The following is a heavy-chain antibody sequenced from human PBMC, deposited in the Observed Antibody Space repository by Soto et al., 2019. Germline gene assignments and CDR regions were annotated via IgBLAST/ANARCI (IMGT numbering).Heavy chain of an antibody. Sequence: SVKDSCQASVGTFSSYAISWVRQAPGQGLEWMGGIIPIFGTANYAQKFQGRVTITADKSTSTAYMELSSLRSEDTAVYYCARGGMGVVVTATKFDHWGQGTLATVSS. V-gene: IGHV1-69*06. CDR1: VGTFSSYA. J-gene: IGHJ5*02. D-gene: IGHD2-21*02. CDR3: ARGGMGVVVTATKFDH. CDR2: IIPIFGTA.